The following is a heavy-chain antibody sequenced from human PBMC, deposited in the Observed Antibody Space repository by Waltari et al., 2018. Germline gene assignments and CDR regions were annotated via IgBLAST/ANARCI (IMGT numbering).Heavy chain of an antibody. V-gene: IGHV4-59*01. CDR2: IYYSGST. Sequence: QVQLQASGSGLVQPSETLSLTCTGSGGTISRYYWSWIRPPPAYGLEWIGYIYYSGSTNYNPSLKSRVTISVDTSKNQFSLKLSSVTAADTAVYYCARGRYCSGGSCYFAGWFDPWGQGTLVTVSS. CDR1: GGTISRYY. CDR3: ARGRYCSGGSCYFAGWFDP. J-gene: IGHJ5*02. D-gene: IGHD2-15*01.